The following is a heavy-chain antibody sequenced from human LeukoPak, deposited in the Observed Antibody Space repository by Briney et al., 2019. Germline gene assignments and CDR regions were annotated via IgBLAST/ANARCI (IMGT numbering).Heavy chain of an antibody. CDR1: GGSISSSSYY. V-gene: IGHV4-39*01. CDR3: ARRPTITIVRGVIR. Sequence: PSETLSLTCTVSGGSISSSSYYWGWIRQPPGKGLEWIGSIYYSGSTYYNPSLKSRVTISVDTSKNQFSLKLSSVTAADTAVYYCARRPTITIVRGVIRWGQGTLVTVSP. CDR2: IYYSGST. D-gene: IGHD3-10*01. J-gene: IGHJ4*02.